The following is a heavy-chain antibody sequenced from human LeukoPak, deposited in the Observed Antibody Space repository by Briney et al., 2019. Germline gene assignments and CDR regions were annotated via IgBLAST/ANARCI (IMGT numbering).Heavy chain of an antibody. CDR2: IYYSGST. J-gene: IGHJ4*02. V-gene: IGHV4-39*01. D-gene: IGHD5-18*01. Sequence: SETLSLTCTVSGGSISSSSYYWGWIRQPPGTGLEGIGSIYYSGSTYYNPSLKSRVTISVDTSKNQFSLKLSSVTAADTAVYYCARGIYSYGELGYWGQGTLVTVSS. CDR1: GGSISSSSYY. CDR3: ARGIYSYGELGY.